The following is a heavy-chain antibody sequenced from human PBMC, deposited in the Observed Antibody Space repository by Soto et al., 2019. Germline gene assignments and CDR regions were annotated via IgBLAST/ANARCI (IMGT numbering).Heavy chain of an antibody. D-gene: IGHD2-8*01. V-gene: IGHV4-39*01. CDR1: GGSISSSSYY. CDR3: ARRLVYAILKRDDAFDI. J-gene: IGHJ3*02. CDR2: IYYSGST. Sequence: PSETLSLTCTVSGGSISSSSYYWGWIRQPPGKGLEGIGSIYYSGSTYYNPSLKSRVTISVDTSKNQFSLKLSSVTAADTAVYYCARRLVYAILKRDDAFDIWGQGTMVTVSS.